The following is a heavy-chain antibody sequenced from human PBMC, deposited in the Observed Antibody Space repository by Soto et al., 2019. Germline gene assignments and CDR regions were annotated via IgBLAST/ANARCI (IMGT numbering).Heavy chain of an antibody. J-gene: IGHJ3*01. D-gene: IGHD3-3*01. CDR3: ARDRITTRGDAFDL. CDR2: IIPIPDIT. V-gene: IGHV1-69*08. CDR1: GGTFSTYI. Sequence: QVQLVQSGAEVKKPGSSVKVSCKAPGGTFSTYIISWVRQAPGQGLEWMGRIIPIPDITNYAQKFQDRVTITADKSTSTAYMELSSLRSEDTVVYYCARDRITTRGDAFDLWGQGTMVTVSS.